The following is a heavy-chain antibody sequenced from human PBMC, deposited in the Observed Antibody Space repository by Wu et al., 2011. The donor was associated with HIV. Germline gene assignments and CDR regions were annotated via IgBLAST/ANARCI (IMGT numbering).Heavy chain of an antibody. V-gene: IGHV1-69*14. CDR1: GNTFSGYA. CDR3: ARGPRETRYGMDV. Sequence: QVQLVQSGAEVKKAGSSVKVSCKASGNTFSGYAVSWVRQAPGQGLEWMGGILPMFGTTNYAQKFQGRVTITADKSATTVYMELRSLRSEDTAVYYCARGPRETRYGMDVWGQGTTVTVSS. J-gene: IGHJ6*02. CDR2: ILPMFGTT. D-gene: IGHD5-24*01.